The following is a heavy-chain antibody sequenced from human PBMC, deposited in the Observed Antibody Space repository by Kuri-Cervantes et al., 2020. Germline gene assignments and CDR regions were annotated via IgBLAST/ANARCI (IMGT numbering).Heavy chain of an antibody. J-gene: IGHJ4*02. CDR1: GYTFTSYD. CDR2: MNPNSGNT. V-gene: IGHV1-8*03. Sequence: ASVKVSCKASGYTFTSYDINWVRQATGQGLEWMGWMNPNSGNTGYAQKFQGRVTITTDESTSTAYMELSSLRSEDTAVYYCARGPMLKGTGFDYWGQGTLVTVSS. D-gene: IGHD2-8*01. CDR3: ARGPMLKGTGFDY.